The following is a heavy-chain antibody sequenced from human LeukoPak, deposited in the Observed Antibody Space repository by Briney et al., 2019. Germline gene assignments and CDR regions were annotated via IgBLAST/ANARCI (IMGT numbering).Heavy chain of an antibody. Sequence: GGSLRLSCAASGFTFSSYAMSWVRQAPGKGLKWVSTINDNGAGTYYADSVKGRSTISRDNSYNTVSLQMNSLRDEDMGVYYCAKGLRTGVGPYMGYHYYMDVWGKGATVTVSS. CDR2: INDNGAGT. CDR3: AKGLRTGVGPYMGYHYYMDV. CDR1: GFTFSSYA. J-gene: IGHJ6*03. D-gene: IGHD3-16*01. V-gene: IGHV3-23*01.